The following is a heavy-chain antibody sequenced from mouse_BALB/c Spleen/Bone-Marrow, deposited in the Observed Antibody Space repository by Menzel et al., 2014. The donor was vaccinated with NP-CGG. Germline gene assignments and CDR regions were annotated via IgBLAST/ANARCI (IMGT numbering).Heavy chain of an antibody. V-gene: IGHV1S137*01. CDR3: ARSGKVRNAMDY. D-gene: IGHD2-14*01. CDR2: ISGYYGDA. J-gene: IGHJ4*01. CDR1: GYTFTDHA. Sequence: VKLMDSGAKLVRPGVSVKISCKGSGYTFTDHAIHWVKRSHAKSLEWIGVISGYYGDAIYNQKFKGKATMTVDKSSSTAYMELARLTSEDSAIYYCARSGKVRNAMDYWGQGTSVTVSS.